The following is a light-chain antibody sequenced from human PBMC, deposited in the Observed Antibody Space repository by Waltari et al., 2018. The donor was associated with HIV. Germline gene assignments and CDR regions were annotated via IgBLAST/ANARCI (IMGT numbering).Light chain of an antibody. CDR3: QQANSSPYT. CDR1: QGINVW. Sequence: DIQMTQSPSSVSASVGETVTITCRARQGINVWLAWYQQRPGGAPKLLISAASSLQPGVPSRFSGSGSATHFTLTINSIQPEDFATYYCQQANSSPYTFGQGTKLEI. CDR2: AAS. V-gene: IGKV1-12*01. J-gene: IGKJ2*01.